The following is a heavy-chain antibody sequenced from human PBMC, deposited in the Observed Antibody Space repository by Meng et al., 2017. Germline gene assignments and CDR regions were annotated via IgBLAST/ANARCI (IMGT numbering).Heavy chain of an antibody. CDR1: GYNFPDDY. J-gene: IGHJ4*02. Sequence: QVELARAGAEGKKRGASEKVTCKPTGYNFPDDYIHWVRRAPGQGLEWMGRINPKSGDTHYEQKFQARVTMTGDTSISTAYMGLSGLRSDDTAMYYCARDEDISAAGKLFGDYWGQGTLVTVSS. V-gene: IGHV1-2*06. CDR3: ARDEDISAAGKLFGDY. D-gene: IGHD6-25*01. CDR2: INPKSGDT.